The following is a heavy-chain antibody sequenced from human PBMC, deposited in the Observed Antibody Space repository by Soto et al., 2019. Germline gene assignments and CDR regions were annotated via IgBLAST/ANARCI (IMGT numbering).Heavy chain of an antibody. CDR3: ARERFTGQRYYYDVKDV. D-gene: IGHD4-4*01. J-gene: IGHJ6*02. CDR2: INPSGGST. Sequence: ASVKVSCKASGYTFTSYYMHWVRQAPGQGLEWMGIINPSGGSTSYAQKFQGRVTMTRDTSTSTVYMELSSLRSEDTAVYYCARERFTGQRYYYDVKDVWGQGTTVTVSS. CDR1: GYTFTSYY. V-gene: IGHV1-46*01.